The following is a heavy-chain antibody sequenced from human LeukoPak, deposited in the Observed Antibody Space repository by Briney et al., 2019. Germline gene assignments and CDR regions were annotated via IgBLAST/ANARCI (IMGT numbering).Heavy chain of an antibody. D-gene: IGHD6-19*01. CDR3: AKGIYSSGWSYFDY. Sequence: GGSLRLSCAASGFPFSSYEMNWVRQAPGKGLEWVSYISSSGMTKYYAVSVKGRFTMSRDNAKNSLYLQMNSLRAEDTAVYYCAKGIYSSGWSYFDYWGHGTLVTVSS. J-gene: IGHJ4*01. CDR2: ISSSGMTK. V-gene: IGHV3-48*03. CDR1: GFPFSSYE.